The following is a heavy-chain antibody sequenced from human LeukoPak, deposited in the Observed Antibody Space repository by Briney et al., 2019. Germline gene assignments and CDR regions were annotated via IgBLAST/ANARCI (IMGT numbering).Heavy chain of an antibody. V-gene: IGHV1-69*13. D-gene: IGHD3-3*01. CDR1: GGTFSSYA. J-gene: IGHJ3*02. CDR3: AKDPPRWTIFGVAPDAFDI. CDR2: FIPIFGTA. Sequence: ASVKVSCKASGGTFSSYAISWVRQAPGQGLEWMGGFIPIFGTANYAQKFQGRVTITADESTSTAYMELSSLRSEDTAVYYCAKDPPRWTIFGVAPDAFDIWGQGTMVTVSS.